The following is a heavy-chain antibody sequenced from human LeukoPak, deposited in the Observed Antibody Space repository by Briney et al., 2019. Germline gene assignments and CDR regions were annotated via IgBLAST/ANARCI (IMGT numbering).Heavy chain of an antibody. CDR1: GGTFSSYA. CDR3: ARDGGMATMGWDTYYFDY. J-gene: IGHJ4*02. CDR2: IIPIFGTA. D-gene: IGHD5-24*01. V-gene: IGHV1-69*05. Sequence: SVKVSCKASGGTFSSYAISWVRQAPGQGLEWMGRIIPIFGTANYAQKFQGRVTITTDESTSTAYMELSSLRSEDTAVYYCARDGGMATMGWDTYYFDYWGQGTLVTVSS.